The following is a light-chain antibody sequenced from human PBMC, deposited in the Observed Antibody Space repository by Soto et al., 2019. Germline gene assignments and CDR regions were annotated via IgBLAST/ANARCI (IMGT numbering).Light chain of an antibody. CDR1: QRVSSN. J-gene: IGKJ1*01. CDR2: GAS. Sequence: EIVLTQSPATLSVSPGERAILSCRASQRVSSNLAWYQQKPGQAPRLLIYGASSRATGIPDRFSGSGSGTDFTLTISRLEPEDFAVYYCQQYGGSPRTFGQGTKVDNK. CDR3: QQYGGSPRT. V-gene: IGKV3-20*01.